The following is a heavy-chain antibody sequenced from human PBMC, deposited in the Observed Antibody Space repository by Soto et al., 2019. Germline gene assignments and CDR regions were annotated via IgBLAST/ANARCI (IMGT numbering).Heavy chain of an antibody. V-gene: IGHV3-30*18. Sequence: QVQLVESGGGVVQPGRSLRLSCAASGFTFSSYGMYWVRQAPGKGLEWVAVISYDGSNKYYADSVKGRFTVSIDNSKNPMYQEMNRLRADDAVVYYCAEDEKQWLVGYGMDVWGQGPTVTVSS. CDR2: ISYDGSNK. J-gene: IGHJ6*02. CDR3: AEDEKQWLVGYGMDV. CDR1: GFTFSSYG. D-gene: IGHD6-19*01.